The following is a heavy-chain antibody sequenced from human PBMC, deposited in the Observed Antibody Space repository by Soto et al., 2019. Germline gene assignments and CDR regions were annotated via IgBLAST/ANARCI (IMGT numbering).Heavy chain of an antibody. Sequence: PSETLSLTCAVYGGSFSGYYWSWIRQPPGKGLEWIGEINHSGSTNYNPSLKSRVTISVDTSKNQFSLKLSSVTAADTAVYYCARRRDKYSSQDNWFDPWGQGTLVTVSS. J-gene: IGHJ5*02. V-gene: IGHV4-34*01. D-gene: IGHD6-6*01. CDR1: GGSFSGYY. CDR2: INHSGST. CDR3: ARRRDKYSSQDNWFDP.